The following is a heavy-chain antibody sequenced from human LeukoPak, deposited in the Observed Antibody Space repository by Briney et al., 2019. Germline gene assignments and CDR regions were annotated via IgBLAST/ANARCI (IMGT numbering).Heavy chain of an antibody. J-gene: IGHJ4*02. CDR2: IIPILGIA. D-gene: IGHD6-6*01. CDR1: GGTFSSYA. V-gene: IGHV1-69*04. Sequence: SVKVSCKASGGTFSSYAISWVRQAPGQGLEWMGRIIPILGIANYAQKFQGRVTITADKSTSTAYMELSSLRSEDTAVYYCAREWQLVPLCDYWGQGTLVTVSS. CDR3: AREWQLVPLCDY.